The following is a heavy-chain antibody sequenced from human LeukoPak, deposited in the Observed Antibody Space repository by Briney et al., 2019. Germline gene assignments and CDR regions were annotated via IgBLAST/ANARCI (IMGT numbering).Heavy chain of an antibody. Sequence: ASVKVSCKASGYTFTDYYMHWVRQAPGQGLEWMGWINPNSGGTNYAQKFQGRVTMTRDTSISTAYMELSRLRSDDTAVYYCASQAVAGPIIYFDYWGQGTLVTASS. CDR3: ASQAVAGPIIYFDY. D-gene: IGHD6-19*01. J-gene: IGHJ4*02. CDR1: GYTFTDYY. CDR2: INPNSGGT. V-gene: IGHV1-2*02.